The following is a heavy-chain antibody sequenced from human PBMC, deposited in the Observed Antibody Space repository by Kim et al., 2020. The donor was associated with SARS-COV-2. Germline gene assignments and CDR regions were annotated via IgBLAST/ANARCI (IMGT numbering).Heavy chain of an antibody. Sequence: YADPVRGRFTIFRDNAKNTLYLQMNSLRVEDTAIYYCAKDVRPRLPGGFDYWGPGTLVTVSS. CDR3: AKDVRPRLPGGFDY. V-gene: IGHV3-23*01. J-gene: IGHJ4*02.